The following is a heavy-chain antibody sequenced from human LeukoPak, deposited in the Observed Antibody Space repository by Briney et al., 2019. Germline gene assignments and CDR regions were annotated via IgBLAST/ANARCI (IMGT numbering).Heavy chain of an antibody. V-gene: IGHV4-34*01. J-gene: IGHJ5*02. D-gene: IGHD5-18*01. CDR3: ARELDTAMVTDWFDP. CDR2: INDSGST. Sequence: PSETLSLTCAVYGGFFSGYYWSWIRQPPGKGLEWIGEINDSGSTNYNPSLKSRVTISVDTSKNQFSLKMSSVTAADTAVYYCARELDTAMVTDWFDPWGQRTLVTVSS. CDR1: GGFFSGYY.